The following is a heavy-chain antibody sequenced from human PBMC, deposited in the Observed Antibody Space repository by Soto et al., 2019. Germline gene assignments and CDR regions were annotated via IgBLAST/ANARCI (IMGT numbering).Heavy chain of an antibody. Sequence: QVHLVQSGSEVKKPGSSVTVSCKASGGTFNTYTFSWVRQAPGQGLEWMGSILPIMGSVNYAHDFRGRLAITADPSTTTADMELTSLTSHDTAIYYCARIPRYSYPTSDPLDNWGQGTLVTVAS. CDR3: ARIPRYSYPTSDPLDN. CDR1: GGTFNTYT. J-gene: IGHJ4*02. D-gene: IGHD2-15*01. CDR2: ILPIMGSV. V-gene: IGHV1-69*01.